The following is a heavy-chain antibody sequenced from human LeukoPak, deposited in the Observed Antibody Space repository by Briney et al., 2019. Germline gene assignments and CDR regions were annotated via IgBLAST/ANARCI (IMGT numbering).Heavy chain of an antibody. Sequence: SETLSLTCTVSGGSISSSSHHWGWIRQSPGKGLEWIASIYYSGNTYYNSSLKSRVTISVDTSKNQFSLRVTSVTAADTAVYYCAREYCTNGVCYTGGLGYWGQGTLVTVSS. CDR3: AREYCTNGVCYTGGLGY. D-gene: IGHD2-8*01. V-gene: IGHV4-39*07. CDR1: GGSISSSSHH. J-gene: IGHJ4*02. CDR2: IYYSGNT.